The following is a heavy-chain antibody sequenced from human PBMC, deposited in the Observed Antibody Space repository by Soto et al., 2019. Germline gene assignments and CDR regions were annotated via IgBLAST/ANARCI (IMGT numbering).Heavy chain of an antibody. V-gene: IGHV3-33*01. D-gene: IGHD3-3*01. J-gene: IGHJ6*02. CDR1: GFTFSSYG. Sequence: GGSLRLSCAASGFTFSSYGMHWVRQAPGKGLEWVAVIWYDGSNKYYADSVKGRFTISRDNSKNTLYLQMNSLRAEDTAVYYCARERGGYDFWSGYSLSPVYYYYGMDVWGQGTTVTVSS. CDR3: ARERGGYDFWSGYSLSPVYYYYGMDV. CDR2: IWYDGSNK.